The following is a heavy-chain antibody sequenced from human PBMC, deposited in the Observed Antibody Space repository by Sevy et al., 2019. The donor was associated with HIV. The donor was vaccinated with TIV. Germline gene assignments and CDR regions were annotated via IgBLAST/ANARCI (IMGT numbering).Heavy chain of an antibody. CDR1: GFTFSSYW. V-gene: IGHV3-7*01. CDR2: IKQDGSER. J-gene: IGHJ4*02. Sequence: GGSLRLSCAASGFTFSSYWLNWVRQAPGKGLEWVANIKQDGSERYYVDSVKGRFTISRDNAKNSLYLQMNSLGAEDTALYYCARGSFCSSASCYSGGYHYWGQGTLVTVSS. D-gene: IGHD2-2*01. CDR3: ARGSFCSSASCYSGGYHY.